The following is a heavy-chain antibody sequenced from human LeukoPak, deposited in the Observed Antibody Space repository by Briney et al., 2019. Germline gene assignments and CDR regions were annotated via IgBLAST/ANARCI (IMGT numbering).Heavy chain of an antibody. CDR1: GYTFTSYD. Sequence: ASVKVSCKASGYTFTSYDINWVRQATGQGLERMGWMNPNSGNTGYAQKFQGRVTMTRNTSISTAYMELSSLRSEDTAVYYCARGNPMDLRYFDWLHPNWFDPWGQGTLVTVSS. CDR3: ARGNPMDLRYFDWLHPNWFDP. D-gene: IGHD3-9*01. CDR2: MNPNSGNT. V-gene: IGHV1-8*01. J-gene: IGHJ5*02.